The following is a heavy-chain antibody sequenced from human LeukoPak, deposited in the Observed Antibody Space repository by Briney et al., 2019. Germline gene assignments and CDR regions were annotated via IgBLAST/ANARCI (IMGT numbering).Heavy chain of an antibody. Sequence: ASVTVSFKASGYNLSQYGIAWVRQAPGQGLEWMGWISAYTRKTNYAQKFQGRVTMTRDISTSTAYMDVRSLRSDDTAVYYCARVHPLSTMIVDYWGQGTLVTVSS. CDR1: GYNLSQYG. V-gene: IGHV1-18*01. D-gene: IGHD3-22*01. CDR3: ARVHPLSTMIVDY. J-gene: IGHJ4*02. CDR2: ISAYTRKT.